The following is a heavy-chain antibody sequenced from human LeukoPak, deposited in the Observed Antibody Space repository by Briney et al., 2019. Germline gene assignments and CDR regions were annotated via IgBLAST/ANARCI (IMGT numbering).Heavy chain of an antibody. J-gene: IGHJ4*02. CDR3: ARRAGAYSHPYDY. CDR2: IYSDNT. Sequence: ESGGSLRLSCTVSGFTFSSNSMSWVRQAPGKALEWVSFIYSDNTHYSDSVKGRFTISRDNSKNTLYLQMNSLRAEDTAVYYCARRAGAYSHPYDYWGQGTLVTVSS. CDR1: GFTFSSNS. D-gene: IGHD4/OR15-4a*01. V-gene: IGHV3-53*01.